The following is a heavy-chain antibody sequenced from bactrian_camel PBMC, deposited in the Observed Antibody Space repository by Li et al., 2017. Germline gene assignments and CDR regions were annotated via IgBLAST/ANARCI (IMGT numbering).Heavy chain of an antibody. D-gene: IGHD1*01. CDR3: AADVRQYGMGPWLSAGRYTD. CDR1: GFTFSDYY. J-gene: IGHJ4*01. V-gene: IGHV3S40*01. CDR2: IHTAYGRA. Sequence: VQLVESGGGLVQPGGSLRLSCAASGFTFSDYYMTWVRQAPGKEREGISSIHTAYGRAYLADSVKGRFNISQDNAKNMVYLQMNSLKPEDTGTYYCAADVRQYGMGPWLSAGRYTDWGQGTQVTVS.